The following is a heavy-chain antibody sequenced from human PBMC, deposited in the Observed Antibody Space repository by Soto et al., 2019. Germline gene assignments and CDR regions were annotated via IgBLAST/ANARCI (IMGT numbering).Heavy chain of an antibody. CDR3: ARGRTTFDY. J-gene: IGHJ4*02. CDR2: IYYSGST. V-gene: IGHV4-31*01. Sequence: SETLSLPCTVSGGSLSSGGYYWSWIRQHPGKGLEWIGYIYYSGSTYYNPSLKSQDTISVDTSRNHFSLNLPSVPAAATAVYVSARGRTTFDYWGQGTLVTVAS. D-gene: IGHD1-1*01. CDR1: GGSLSSGGYY.